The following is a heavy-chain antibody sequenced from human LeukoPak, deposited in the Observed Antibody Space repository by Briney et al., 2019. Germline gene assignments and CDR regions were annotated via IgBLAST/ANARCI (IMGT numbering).Heavy chain of an antibody. CDR1: GFTFSNAW. J-gene: IGHJ4*02. V-gene: IGHV3-15*01. CDR2: IKSKTDGGTA. CDR3: SRGPVPAYFDN. D-gene: IGHD6-19*01. Sequence: GGSLRLSCAASGFTFSNAWMSWVRQAPGKGLEWVGRIKSKTDGGTADYAVAVKGRFTISRDDSKNMLYLQMNSLNTEDTAVYYCSRGPVPAYFDNWGQGTLVTVSS.